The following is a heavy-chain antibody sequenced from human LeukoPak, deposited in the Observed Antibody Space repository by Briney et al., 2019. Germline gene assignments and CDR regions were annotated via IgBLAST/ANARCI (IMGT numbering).Heavy chain of an antibody. Sequence: GGSLRLSCAASGFIFSDYGIYWVRQAPGKGLDWVALIYSDGSQKYYGASVRGRFTISRDDSRKLVYLQMNSLRVEDTALYYCARDLRSGYQDYWGQGTLVTVSS. CDR3: ARDLRSGYQDY. V-gene: IGHV3-33*01. J-gene: IGHJ4*02. D-gene: IGHD3-3*01. CDR1: GFIFSDYG. CDR2: IYSDGSQK.